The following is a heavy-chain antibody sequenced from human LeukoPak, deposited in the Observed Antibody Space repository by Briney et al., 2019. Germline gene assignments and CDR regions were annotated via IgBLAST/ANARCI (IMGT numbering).Heavy chain of an antibody. CDR2: INPNSGDP. CDR1: GYIFTTYY. CDR3: VRGGDGDRRDFDY. Sequence: GASVKVSCKASGYIFTTYYLHWVRQAPGQGLEWMGWINPNSGDPNYAQNFQGRVTMSRDTSISTAYTELRSLRSDDKAVYYCVRGGDGDRRDFDYWGQGTLVTVSS. D-gene: IGHD5-24*01. V-gene: IGHV1-2*02. J-gene: IGHJ4*02.